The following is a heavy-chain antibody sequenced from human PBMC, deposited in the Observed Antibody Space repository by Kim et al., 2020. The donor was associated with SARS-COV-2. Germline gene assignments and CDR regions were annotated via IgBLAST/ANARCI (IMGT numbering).Heavy chain of an antibody. J-gene: IGHJ5*02. CDR3: ARETATIFGVVPGYWNWFDP. Sequence: RVTISVDTSKNQFSLKLSSVTAADTAVYYCARETATIFGVVPGYWNWFDPWGQGTLVTVSS. D-gene: IGHD3-3*01. V-gene: IGHV4-30-2*05.